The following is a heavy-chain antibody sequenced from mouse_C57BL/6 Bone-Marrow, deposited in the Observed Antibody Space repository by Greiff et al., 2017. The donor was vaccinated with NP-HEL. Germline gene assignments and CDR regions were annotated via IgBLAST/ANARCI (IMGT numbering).Heavy chain of an antibody. CDR3: ARDAGYWYFDV. Sequence: EVKLMESGGGLVQPGGSLRLSCATSGFTFSDFYMEWVRQPPGKRLEWIAASRNKANDYTTEYSESVKGRFIVSRDTSQSILYLQMNALRAEDTAIYCCARDAGYWYFDVWGAGTTVTVSS. CDR1: GFTFSDFY. V-gene: IGHV7-1*02. CDR2: SRNKANDYTT. J-gene: IGHJ1*01.